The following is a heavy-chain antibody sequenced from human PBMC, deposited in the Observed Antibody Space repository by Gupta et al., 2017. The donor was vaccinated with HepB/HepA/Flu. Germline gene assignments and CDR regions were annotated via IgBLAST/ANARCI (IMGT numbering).Heavy chain of an antibody. CDR1: GYSFTSYD. V-gene: IGHV1-8*01. CDR2: MNPRSGNT. CDR3: ARGTRTFDY. J-gene: IGHJ4*02. Sequence: QAQLVQSGAEVKKPGASVKVSCKASGYSFTSYDVSWVRQATGQGLEWMGGMNPRSGNTGYLQKFQGRVTRTRDTSISTAYMELSSLRSEDTAVYYCARGTRTFDYWGQGTLVTVSS.